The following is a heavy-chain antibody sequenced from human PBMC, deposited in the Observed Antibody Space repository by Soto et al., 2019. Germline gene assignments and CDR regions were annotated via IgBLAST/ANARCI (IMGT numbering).Heavy chain of an antibody. V-gene: IGHV1-69*12. D-gene: IGHD6-13*01. Sequence: QVQLVQSGAEVKKPGSSVKVSCKASGGTFSSYAISWVRQAPGQGLEWMGGIIPIFGTANYAQKFQGRVTITADESTSTAYMELSSLRSEDTAVYYCARDLVSSSWYERGWFDPWGQGTLVTVSS. CDR2: IIPIFGTA. CDR1: GGTFSSYA. CDR3: ARDLVSSSWYERGWFDP. J-gene: IGHJ5*02.